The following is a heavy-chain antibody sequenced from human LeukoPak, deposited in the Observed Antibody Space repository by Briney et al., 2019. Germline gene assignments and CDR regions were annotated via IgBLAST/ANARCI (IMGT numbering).Heavy chain of an antibody. D-gene: IGHD6-19*01. Sequence: SETLSLTCTVSGGSISSSSYYWGWIRQPPGKGLEWIGSIYYSGSTYYNPSLKSRVTISVDTSKNQFSLKLSSVTAADTAVYYCASFTGYSSGWYYPLFDYWGQGTLVTVSS. CDR2: IYYSGST. CDR1: GGSISSSSYY. V-gene: IGHV4-39*01. CDR3: ASFTGYSSGWYYPLFDY. J-gene: IGHJ4*02.